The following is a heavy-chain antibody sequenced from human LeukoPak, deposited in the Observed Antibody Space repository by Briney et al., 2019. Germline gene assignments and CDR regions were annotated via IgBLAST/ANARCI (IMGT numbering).Heavy chain of an antibody. D-gene: IGHD2-2*01. CDR3: ARGGGIVVVPAAFDI. J-gene: IGHJ3*02. V-gene: IGHV4-34*01. Sequence: PSETLSLTCAVYGGSFSGYYWSWIRQPPGKGRGWIGEINHSGSTTYNPSLKSRVTISVDTSKNQFSLKLSSVTAADTAVYYCARGGGIVVVPAAFDIWGQGTMVTVSS. CDR1: GGSFSGYY. CDR2: INHSGST.